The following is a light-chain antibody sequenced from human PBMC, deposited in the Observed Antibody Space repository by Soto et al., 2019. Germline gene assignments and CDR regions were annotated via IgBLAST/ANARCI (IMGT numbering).Light chain of an antibody. CDR2: DAS. Sequence: EIMMTQSPATLSVSPGERATLSCRASQSVSSNLAWYQQKPGQAPRLLIYDASNRATGIPARFSGSGSGTDFTLTISSLEPEDFAVYYCQPYNNWPLTFGGGTKVDIK. J-gene: IGKJ4*01. V-gene: IGKV3D-15*01. CDR3: QPYNNWPLT. CDR1: QSVSSN.